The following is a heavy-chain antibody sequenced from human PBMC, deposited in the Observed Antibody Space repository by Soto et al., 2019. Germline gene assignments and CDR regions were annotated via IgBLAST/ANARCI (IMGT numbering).Heavy chain of an antibody. J-gene: IGHJ4*02. D-gene: IGHD2-15*01. CDR2: INAGNGNT. CDR1: GYTFTSYA. CDR3: ARDPSYCSGGSCYPTGEEYFDY. V-gene: IGHV1-3*01. Sequence: ASVKVSCKASGYTFTSYAMHWVRQAPGQRLEWMGWINAGNGNTKYSQKFQGRVTITRDTSASTAYMELSSLRSEDTAVYYCARDPSYCSGGSCYPTGEEYFDYWGQGTLVTVSS.